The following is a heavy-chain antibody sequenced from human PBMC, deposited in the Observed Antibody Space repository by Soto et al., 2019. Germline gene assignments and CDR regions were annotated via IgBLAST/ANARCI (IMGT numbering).Heavy chain of an antibody. V-gene: IGHV3-30*18. CDR3: AKDLGRFGELESYYYYGMDV. Sequence: GSLRLSCAACGVSLSSYGMHWVRPAPGKGLEWVAVISYDVSNKYYADSVKGRFTISRDNSKNTLYLQMNSLRAEDTAVYYCAKDLGRFGELESYYYYGMDVCGQRTTVTVS. CDR1: GVSLSSYG. J-gene: IGHJ6*02. CDR2: ISYDVSNK. D-gene: IGHD3-10*01.